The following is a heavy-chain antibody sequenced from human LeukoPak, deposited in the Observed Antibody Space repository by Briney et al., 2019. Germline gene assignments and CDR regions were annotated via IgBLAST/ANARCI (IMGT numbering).Heavy chain of an antibody. CDR1: DSSITSTYY. V-gene: IGHV4-38-2*02. CDR3: ARVLHAPYLIDS. J-gene: IGHJ4*02. Sequence: SETLSLTCTVSDSSITSTYYWAWFRQPPGKGLEWIATVFRLQTVRTFSNPSLGSRVTMSLDPSHNQFSLNLTSLTAADTALYFCARVLHAPYLIDSWGQGTLVTVSS. CDR2: VFRLQTVRT. D-gene: IGHD2-8*01.